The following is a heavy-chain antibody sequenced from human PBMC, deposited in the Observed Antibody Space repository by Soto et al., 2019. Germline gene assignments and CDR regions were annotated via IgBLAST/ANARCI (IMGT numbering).Heavy chain of an antibody. Sequence: QITLKESGPTLVKPTQTLTLTCTFSGFSLSTSGVAVGWIRQPPGKALEWLALIYWDDDKRYSPSLESRLTITKDTSKNQVVLVMTNVDPVDTATYYCAHVIMITFGGVIAGFDYWGQGTLVTVSS. D-gene: IGHD3-16*02. CDR2: IYWDDDK. V-gene: IGHV2-5*02. CDR1: GFSLSTSGVA. CDR3: AHVIMITFGGVIAGFDY. J-gene: IGHJ4*02.